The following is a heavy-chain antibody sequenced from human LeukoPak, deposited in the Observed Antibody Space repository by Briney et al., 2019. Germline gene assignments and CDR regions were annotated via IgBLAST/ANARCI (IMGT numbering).Heavy chain of an antibody. V-gene: IGHV4-4*02. J-gene: IGHJ4*02. CDR2: IYHRGST. Sequence: SGTLSLTCVVSGGSITSNWWSWVRQPPGKGLEWIGEIYHRGSTAYNPSLKSRLTISIDTSKTQFSLHLNSVTAADTAVYYCARNGYYSLDYWGPGTLVTVSS. CDR1: GGSITSNW. D-gene: IGHD4-17*01. CDR3: ARNGYYSLDY.